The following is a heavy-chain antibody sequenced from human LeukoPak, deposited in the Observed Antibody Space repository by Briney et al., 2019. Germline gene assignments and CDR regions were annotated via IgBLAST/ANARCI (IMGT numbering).Heavy chain of an antibody. CDR2: IWHDGSGT. V-gene: IGHV3-33*01. CDR1: GFTFSSSA. D-gene: IGHD5-18*01. Sequence: GGSLRLSCTASGFTFSSSAMHWVRQTPGKGLEWVSIIWHDGSGTYYADSVKGRFTISRDNSKNTLYLQMNSLRAEDTAVYYCARVLDTAGMSYWGQGTLVTVSS. J-gene: IGHJ4*02. CDR3: ARVLDTAGMSY.